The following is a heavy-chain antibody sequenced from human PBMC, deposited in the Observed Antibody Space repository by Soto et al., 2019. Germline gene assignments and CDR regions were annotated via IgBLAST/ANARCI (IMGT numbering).Heavy chain of an antibody. V-gene: IGHV1-18*01. Sequence: QVQLVQSGAEVKKPGASVKVSCKASGYTFTSYGISWVRQAPGQGLEWMGWISAYNGNTNYAQKLQGRVTMNTDTSTSTAYMELRSLRYDDTAVYYCARDRGGARGRITMVRGPDPDYWGQGTLVTVSS. CDR2: ISAYNGNT. J-gene: IGHJ4*02. CDR1: GYTFTSYG. CDR3: ARDRGGARGRITMVRGPDPDY. D-gene: IGHD3-10*01.